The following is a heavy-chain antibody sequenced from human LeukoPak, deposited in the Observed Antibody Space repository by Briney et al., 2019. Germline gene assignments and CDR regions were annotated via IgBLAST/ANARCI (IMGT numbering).Heavy chain of an antibody. Sequence: SETLSLTCTVSGGSISSYYWSWIRQPPGKGLEWIGYIYYSGSTNYNPSLKSRVTISVDTSKNQFSLKLSSVTAADTAVYYCARDPYFDYWGQGTLVTASS. V-gene: IGHV4-59*01. CDR2: IYYSGST. J-gene: IGHJ4*02. CDR3: ARDPYFDY. CDR1: GGSISSYY.